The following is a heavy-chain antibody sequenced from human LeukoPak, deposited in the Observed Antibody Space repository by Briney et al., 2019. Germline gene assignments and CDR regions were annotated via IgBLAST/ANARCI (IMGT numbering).Heavy chain of an antibody. J-gene: IGHJ4*02. D-gene: IGHD3-10*01. CDR1: GGTFSSYA. CDR2: INAGNGNT. V-gene: IGHV1-3*01. CDR3: AREGTPVHFDY. Sequence: ASVKVSCKASGGTFSSYAISWVRQAPGQRLEWMGWINAGNGNTKYSQKFQGRVTITRDTSASTAYMELSSLRSEDTAVYYCAREGTPVHFDYWGQGTLVTVSS.